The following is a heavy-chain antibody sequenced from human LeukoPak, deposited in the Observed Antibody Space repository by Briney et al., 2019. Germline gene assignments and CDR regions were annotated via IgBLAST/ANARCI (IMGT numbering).Heavy chain of an antibody. Sequence: GASVKVSCKASGYIFSDYYMHWVRQAPGQGLEWLGWINPKSGAADYAQQFRGRVTMTRDTSINTDYMEMKRVTSDDTAVYHCARGAAAETSPLDFWGQGTLVIVS. CDR1: GYIFSDYY. CDR2: INPKSGAA. D-gene: IGHD6-13*01. J-gene: IGHJ4*02. CDR3: ARGAAAETSPLDF. V-gene: IGHV1-2*02.